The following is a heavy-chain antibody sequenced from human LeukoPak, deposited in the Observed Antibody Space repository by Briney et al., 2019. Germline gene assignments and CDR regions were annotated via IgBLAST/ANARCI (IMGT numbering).Heavy chain of an antibody. CDR1: GFTFSDYY. J-gene: IGHJ6*02. CDR2: INHNGNVN. Sequence: QTGGSLRLSCAASGFTFSDYYMDWACQAPGKGLEWVASINHNGNVNYYVDSVKGRFTISRDNAKNSLYLQMSNLRAEDTAVYFCARGGGLDVWGQGATVTVSS. D-gene: IGHD3-16*01. V-gene: IGHV3-7*03. CDR3: ARGGGLDV.